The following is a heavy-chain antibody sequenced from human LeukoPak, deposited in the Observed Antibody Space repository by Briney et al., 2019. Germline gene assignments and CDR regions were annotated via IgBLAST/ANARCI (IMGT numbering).Heavy chain of an antibody. CDR3: AKVPNCSGGSCYYHSTGYFDY. J-gene: IGHJ4*02. CDR2: IRGSGGRT. V-gene: IGHV3-23*01. Sequence: GGSLRLSCAASGFTFSSYAMSWVRQAPGKGLVWVSAIRGSGGRTYYADSVKGRFTISRDNSKNTLYLQMNSLRAEDTAVYYCAKVPNCSGGSCYYHSTGYFDYWGQGTLVTVSS. CDR1: GFTFSSYA. D-gene: IGHD2-15*01.